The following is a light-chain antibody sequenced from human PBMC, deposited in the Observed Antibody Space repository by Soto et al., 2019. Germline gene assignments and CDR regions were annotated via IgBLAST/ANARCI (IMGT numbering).Light chain of an antibody. CDR1: HSISSW. V-gene: IGKV1-5*01. Sequence: IQMTQSPSTLSASVGDRVTITCRASHSISSWLAWYQQKPGKAPKLLIYDASSLESGVPSRFSGSGSGTEFTLTISSLQPDDFATYYCQQYNSYSTFGQGTKVDIK. CDR2: DAS. J-gene: IGKJ1*01. CDR3: QQYNSYST.